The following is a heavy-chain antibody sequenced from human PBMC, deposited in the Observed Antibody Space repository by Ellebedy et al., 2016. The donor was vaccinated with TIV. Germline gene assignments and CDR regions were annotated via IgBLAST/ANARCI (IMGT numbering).Heavy chain of an antibody. CDR3: ARGRLAAARV. V-gene: IGHV3-7*02. Sequence: GGSLRLXXAASGFTFSSSWMSWVRQAPGRGLEWVANIKQDGNEKYYLDSVKGRFTISRDNAKNSLYLQRNSLRAEDTAVYYCARGRLAAARVWGQGTLVTVSS. CDR2: IKQDGNEK. J-gene: IGHJ4*02. D-gene: IGHD6-13*01. CDR1: GFTFSSSW.